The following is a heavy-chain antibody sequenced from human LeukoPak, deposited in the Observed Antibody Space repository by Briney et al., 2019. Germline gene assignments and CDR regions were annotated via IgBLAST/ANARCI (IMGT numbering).Heavy chain of an antibody. CDR2: ISYDGTIK. Sequence: PGGSLRLSCAVSGFTFSGYSMHWVRQAPGKGREGGAFISYDGTIKWYGDPVKGRFTISRDNSKNTLYLQMDSLRAEDPSVYYCAKDRTGSWIFDYWGEGTLVTVSS. J-gene: IGHJ4*02. CDR3: AKDRTGSWIFDY. D-gene: IGHD1-14*01. V-gene: IGHV3-30*02. CDR1: GFTFSGYS.